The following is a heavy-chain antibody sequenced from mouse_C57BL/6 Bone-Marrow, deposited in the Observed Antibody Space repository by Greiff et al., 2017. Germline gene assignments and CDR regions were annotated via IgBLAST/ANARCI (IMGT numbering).Heavy chain of an antibody. CDR3: ARDWDYFDY. Sequence: LEESGAELVKPGASVKISCKVSGYAFSTYWMNWVKQRPGKGLAWIGQIYPGDGDTNYNGKFKGKATLTADKSSSTAYMQLSSLTSEDSSVYFCARDWDYFDYWGQGTTLTVSS. CDR2: IYPGDGDT. CDR1: GYAFSTYW. V-gene: IGHV1-80*01. D-gene: IGHD4-1*01. J-gene: IGHJ2*01.